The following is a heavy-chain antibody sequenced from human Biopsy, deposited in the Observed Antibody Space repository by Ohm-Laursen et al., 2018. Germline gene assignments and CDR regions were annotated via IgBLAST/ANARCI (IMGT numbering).Heavy chain of an antibody. J-gene: IGHJ4*02. CDR2: IYYTGST. CDR3: ARMPHFDY. D-gene: IGHD2-2*01. V-gene: IGHV4-59*01. CDR1: RDSISNYF. Sequence: TLSLTCAVSRDSISNYFWTWIRQSPGKGLEWIGYIYYTGSTNYNPSVKSRVTISVDTSKNQFSLKLNSVTAADTAVYYCARMPHFDYWGQEILVTVSS.